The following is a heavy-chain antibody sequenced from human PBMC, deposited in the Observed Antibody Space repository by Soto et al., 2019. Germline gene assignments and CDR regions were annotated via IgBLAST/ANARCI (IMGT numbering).Heavy chain of an antibody. CDR1: GYTFTSYA. CDR3: ARGLYCSGGSCYSGGFDP. D-gene: IGHD2-15*01. V-gene: IGHV1-3*01. CDR2: INAGNGNT. Sequence: ASVKVSCKASGYTFTSYAMHWVRQAPGQRLEWMGWINAGNGNTKYSQKFQGRVTITRDTSASTAYMELSSLRSEDTAVYYCARGLYCSGGSCYSGGFDPWGQGTLVTVSS. J-gene: IGHJ5*02.